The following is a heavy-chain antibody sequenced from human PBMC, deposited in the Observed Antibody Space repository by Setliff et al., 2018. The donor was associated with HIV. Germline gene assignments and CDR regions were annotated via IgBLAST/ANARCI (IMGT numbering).Heavy chain of an antibody. J-gene: IGHJ4*02. CDR3: ARQAWHSGRNGYFVDY. CDR1: GYSLTSGYY. D-gene: IGHD3-22*01. CDR2: IHDSGRT. V-gene: IGHV4-38-2*01. Sequence: SETLSLTCGVSGYSLTSGYYWGWIRQPPGKGLEWIGSIHDSGRTYYNPSLKSRVTISVDTSKNQFSLKLSSATAADTAVYYCARQAWHSGRNGYFVDYWGQGMLVTVSS.